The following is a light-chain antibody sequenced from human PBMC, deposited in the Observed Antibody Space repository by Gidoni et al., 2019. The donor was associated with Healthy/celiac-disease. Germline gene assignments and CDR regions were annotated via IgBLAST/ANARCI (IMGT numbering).Light chain of an antibody. CDR2: GAS. CDR1: QSVSSN. CDR3: QQYNNWLGT. V-gene: IGKV3-15*01. J-gene: IGKJ1*01. Sequence: EIVMTQSPAILSVSPGERANLSCRASQSVSSNLAWYHQKPCHAPRLLSYGASTRATGIPAWFSGSSSGTDFTLTISSLHSEDLAVYYCQQYNNWLGTFGQXTKVEIK.